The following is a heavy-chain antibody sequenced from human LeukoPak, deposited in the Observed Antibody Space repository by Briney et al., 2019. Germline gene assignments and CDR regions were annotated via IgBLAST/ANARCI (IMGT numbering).Heavy chain of an antibody. CDR3: AREGDGDSLDY. CDR1: GFTFSSYG. J-gene: IGHJ4*02. CDR2: ISGSGGST. D-gene: IGHD4-17*01. V-gene: IGHV3-23*01. Sequence: PGGTLRLSCAASGFTFSSYGMSWVRQAPGKGLEWVSGISGSGGSTYSADSVKGRFTISRDNAKNSLYLQMNGLRAEDTAVYYCAREGDGDSLDYWGQGTLVTVSS.